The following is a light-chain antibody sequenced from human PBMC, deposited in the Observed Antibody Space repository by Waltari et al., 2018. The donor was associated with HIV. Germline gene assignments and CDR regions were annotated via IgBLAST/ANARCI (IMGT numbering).Light chain of an antibody. CDR1: SNNVDDQG. Sequence: QAGLTQPPSLSVGLGQTATLTCTGDSNNVDDQGAAWLQHHQGHPPTVLFHRNNNRADGVSEKVSAFRSGKTAFLTITGLRPEDEADYCCSAWDNTLSGWVFGGGTQLTVL. CDR3: SAWDNTLSGWV. J-gene: IGLJ3*02. CDR2: RNN. V-gene: IGLV10-54*04.